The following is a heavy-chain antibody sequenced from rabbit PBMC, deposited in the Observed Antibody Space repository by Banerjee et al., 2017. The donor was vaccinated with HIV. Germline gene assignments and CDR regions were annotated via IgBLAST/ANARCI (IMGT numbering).Heavy chain of an antibody. D-gene: IGHD6-1*01. J-gene: IGHJ4*01. Sequence: QEQLVESGGGLVTLGGSLKLSCKASGIAFSPFAISWVRQAPGKGLEWIAYIYTGDGNTYYASWAKGRFTISKTSSTTVTLQMTSLTAADTATYFCARDEDARVPGYAYNLWGQGTLVTVS. CDR1: GIAFSPFA. CDR2: IYTGDGNT. V-gene: IGHV1S45*01. CDR3: ARDEDARVPGYAYNL.